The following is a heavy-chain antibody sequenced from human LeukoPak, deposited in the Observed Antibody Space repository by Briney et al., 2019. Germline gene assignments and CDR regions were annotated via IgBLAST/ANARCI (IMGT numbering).Heavy chain of an antibody. J-gene: IGHJ4*02. CDR1: GGSISSGSYY. V-gene: IGHV4-61*02. Sequence: ASETLSLTCTASGGSISSGSYYWSWVRQPAGKGLEWIGRIYTSGSTNYNPSLKSRVTISIDTSKNQFSLRLNSMTAADTAVYYCARQQLGIVVIDYWGQGTLVTVSS. D-gene: IGHD2-2*01. CDR3: ARQQLGIVVIDY. CDR2: IYTSGST.